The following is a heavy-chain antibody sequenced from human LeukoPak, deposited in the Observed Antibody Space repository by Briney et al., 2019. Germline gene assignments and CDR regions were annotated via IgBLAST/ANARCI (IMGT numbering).Heavy chain of an antibody. D-gene: IGHD4-23*01. J-gene: IGHJ4*02. CDR1: GGSFSGYY. CDR2: INHSGST. CDR3: ARGATVVTPWDY. V-gene: IGHV4-34*01. Sequence: SETLSLTCAVYGGSFSGYYWSWIRQPPGKGLEWIGEINHSGSTNYNPSLKSRVTISVDTSKNQLSLKLSSVTAADTAVYYCARGATVVTPWDYWGQGTLVTVSS.